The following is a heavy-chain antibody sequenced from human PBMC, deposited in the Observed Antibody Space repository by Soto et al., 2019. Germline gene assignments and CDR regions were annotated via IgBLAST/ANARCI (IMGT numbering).Heavy chain of an antibody. J-gene: IGHJ6*02. D-gene: IGHD1-20*01. CDR3: AKAISGTTGGMDV. CDR2: ISASGVGT. V-gene: IGHV3-23*01. Sequence: GGSLRLSCAASGFTFSNNAMSWVRQAPGKGLEWVSSISASGVGTYYADSVKGRFTISRDNSKNTLFLQMNRLRAEDSAVYYCAKAISGTTGGMDVWGQGTTVTVSS. CDR1: GFTFSNNA.